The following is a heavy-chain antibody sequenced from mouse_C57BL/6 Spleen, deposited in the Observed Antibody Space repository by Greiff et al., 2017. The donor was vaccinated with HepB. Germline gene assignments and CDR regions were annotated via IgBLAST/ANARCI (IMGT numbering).Heavy chain of an antibody. V-gene: IGHV1-26*01. Sequence: EVQLQQSGPELVKPGASVKISCKASGYTFTDYYMNWVKQSHGKSLEWIGDINPNNGGTSYNQKFKGKATLTVDKSSSTAYMELRSLTSEDSAVYYCAEGGWYFDYWGQGTTLTVSS. CDR3: AEGGWYFDY. CDR2: INPNNGGT. CDR1: GYTFTDYY. D-gene: IGHD2-3*01. J-gene: IGHJ2*01.